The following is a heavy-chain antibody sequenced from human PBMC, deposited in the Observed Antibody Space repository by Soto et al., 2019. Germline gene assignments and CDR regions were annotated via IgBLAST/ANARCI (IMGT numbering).Heavy chain of an antibody. V-gene: IGHV3-7*03. CDR2: TRQDGGQE. CDR1: GFTFISYW. J-gene: IGHJ4*02. D-gene: IGHD6-19*01. Sequence: EVQLVESGGGLVQPGGSLRLSCAASGFTFISYWMSWVRQAPGKGLEWVAHTRQDGGQEYYVDSVKGRFTISRDNAKNSLYLQMNSLRVEDTAVYYCARYPNPTVAGLPFDLWGQGTLVTVSS. CDR3: ARYPNPTVAGLPFDL.